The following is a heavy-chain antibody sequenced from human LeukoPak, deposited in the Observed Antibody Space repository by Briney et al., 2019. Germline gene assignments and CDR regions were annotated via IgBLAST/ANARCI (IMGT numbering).Heavy chain of an antibody. CDR3: AKDPPFWSGSYFDY. Sequence: GGSLRLSCAASGFPFSSYAMSWVRQAPGRGLEWVSAISGGGGSTYYADSVKGRFTISRDNSKNTLYLQMNSLRAEDTAVYYCAKDPPFWSGSYFDYWGQGTLVTVSS. J-gene: IGHJ4*02. CDR1: GFPFSSYA. D-gene: IGHD3-3*01. CDR2: ISGGGGST. V-gene: IGHV3-23*01.